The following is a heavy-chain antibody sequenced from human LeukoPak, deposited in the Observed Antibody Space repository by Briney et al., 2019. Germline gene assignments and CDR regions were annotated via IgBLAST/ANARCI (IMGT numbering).Heavy chain of an antibody. V-gene: IGHV3-7*01. CDR1: GFTFSSYW. D-gene: IGHD3-3*01. CDR2: IKQDGSEK. CDR3: ARETSYYDFWSGYYGGWFDP. J-gene: IGHJ5*02. Sequence: GGSLRLSCAASGFTFSSYWMSWVRQAPGKGLEWVANIKQDGSEKYYVDSVKGRFTISRDNAKNSLYLQMNSLRAEDTAVYYCARETSYYDFWSGYYGGWFDPWGQGTLVTVSS.